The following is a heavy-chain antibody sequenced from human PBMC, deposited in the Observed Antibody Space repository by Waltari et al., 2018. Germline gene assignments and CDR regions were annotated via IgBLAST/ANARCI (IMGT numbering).Heavy chain of an antibody. CDR3: ARGKYDILTGAGYYYYGMDV. Sequence: QVQLVQSGAEVKKPGSSVKVSCKASGGTFSSYAISWVRQAPGQGLEWMGGIIPIFGTANYAQKFQGRVTITTDESTSTAYMELSSLRSEDTAVYYCARGKYDILTGAGYYYYGMDVWGQGTTVTVSS. CDR1: GGTFSSYA. D-gene: IGHD3-9*01. V-gene: IGHV1-69*05. J-gene: IGHJ6*02. CDR2: IIPIFGTA.